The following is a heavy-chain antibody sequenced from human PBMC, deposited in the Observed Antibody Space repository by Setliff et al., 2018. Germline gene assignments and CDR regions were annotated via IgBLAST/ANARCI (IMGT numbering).Heavy chain of an antibody. D-gene: IGHD2-15*01. V-gene: IGHV4-38-2*01. CDR3: ARGPASNPYYFDY. Sequence: SETLSLTCAVSGYSISSGYYWGWIRQPPGKGLEWIGSIYHSGSTYYNPSLKSRVTISVDTSKNQFSLKLSSVTAADTAVYYCARGPASNPYYFDYWGQGTLVTVSS. CDR1: GYSISSGYY. J-gene: IGHJ4*02. CDR2: IYHSGST.